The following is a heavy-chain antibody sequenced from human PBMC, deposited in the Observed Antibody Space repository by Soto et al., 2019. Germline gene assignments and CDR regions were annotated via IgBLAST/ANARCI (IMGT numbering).Heavy chain of an antibody. V-gene: IGHV4-31*03. Sequence: QVQLQESGPGLVKPSQTLSLTCTVSGYSISSGGYYWSWIRQHPGKGLEWIAYINYRGSTSYHPSLKSRLTISLDTSKTQFSLKLSSVAAADTAVYYCAPYHSRGFPYWGQGILVTVSS. CDR2: INYRGST. D-gene: IGHD3-22*01. CDR3: APYHSRGFPY. CDR1: GYSISSGGYY. J-gene: IGHJ4*02.